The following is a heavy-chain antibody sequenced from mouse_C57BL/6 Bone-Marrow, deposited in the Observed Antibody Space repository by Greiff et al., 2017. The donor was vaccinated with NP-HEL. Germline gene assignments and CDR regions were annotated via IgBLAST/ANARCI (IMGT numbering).Heavy chain of an antibody. D-gene: IGHD1-1*01. CDR2: IYPGSGST. CDR1: GYTFTSYW. CDR3: ATASYYGSSRYAMDY. Sequence: VQLQQSGAELVKPGASVKMSCKASGYTFTSYWITWVKQRPGQGLEWIGDIYPGSGSTNYNEKFKSKATLTVDTSSSTAYMQLSSLTSEDSAVYYCATASYYGSSRYAMDYWGQGTSVTVSS. J-gene: IGHJ4*01. V-gene: IGHV1-55*01.